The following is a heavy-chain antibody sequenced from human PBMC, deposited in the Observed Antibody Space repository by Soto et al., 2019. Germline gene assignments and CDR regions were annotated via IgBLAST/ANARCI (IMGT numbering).Heavy chain of an antibody. CDR1: GGSISGYY. CDR3: ARVVSGWPLGWFDP. V-gene: IGHV4-59*01. Sequence: QVQLQESGPGLVKPSETLSLTCTVSGGSISGYYWSWIRQPPGKRLEWIGYVSYSGTTIYNPSLKSRVAISLDTSKNQSSLKLSSVTAADTAVYYCARVVSGWPLGWFDPWGQGTVVTVSS. D-gene: IGHD6-19*01. CDR2: VSYSGTT. J-gene: IGHJ5*02.